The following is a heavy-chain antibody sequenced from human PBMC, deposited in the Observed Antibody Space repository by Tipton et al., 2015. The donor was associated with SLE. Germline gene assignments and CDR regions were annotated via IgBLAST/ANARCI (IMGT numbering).Heavy chain of an antibody. CDR3: ARAFKYDFWSAYSGTPSLGYFDY. J-gene: IGHJ4*02. D-gene: IGHD3-3*01. CDR2: VNQSGGT. V-gene: IGHV4-34*01. CDR1: GGSFSGHT. Sequence: LRLSCGVYGGSFSGHTWTWIRQSPGQGLEWIGDVNQSGGTNYNPSLKSRVTISVDASNSQLSLKLFSVTAADTAVYYCARAFKYDFWSAYSGTPSLGYFDYWGQGILVTVSS.